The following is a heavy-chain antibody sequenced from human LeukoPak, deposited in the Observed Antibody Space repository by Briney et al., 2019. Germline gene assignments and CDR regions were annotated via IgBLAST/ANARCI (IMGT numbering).Heavy chain of an antibody. Sequence: GGSLSLSCAASGFTFSSSTMSWVRQAPGKGLEWVSAINNNCGYTYYADSVQGRFTISGDNSKSTLCLQMNSLRAEDTAVYYCAKQLGYCSDGSCYFPYWGQGPLVTVSS. CDR1: GFTFSSST. CDR3: AKQLGYCSDGSCYFPY. D-gene: IGHD2-15*01. CDR2: INNNCGYT. V-gene: IGHV3-23*01. J-gene: IGHJ4*02.